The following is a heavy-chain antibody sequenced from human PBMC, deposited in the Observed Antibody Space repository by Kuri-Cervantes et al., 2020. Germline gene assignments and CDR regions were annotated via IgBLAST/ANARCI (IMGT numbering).Heavy chain of an antibody. J-gene: IGHJ4*02. CDR3: ASYYSSGWYVDY. CDR1: GGSISSYY. CDR2: IYYSGST. Sequence: GSLRLSCTVSGGSISSYYWSWIRQPPGKGLEWIGYIYYSGSTNYNPSLKSRVTISVDTSKNQFSLKLSSVTAADTAVYYCASYYSSGWYVDYWGQGTLVTVSS. V-gene: IGHV4-59*08. D-gene: IGHD6-19*01.